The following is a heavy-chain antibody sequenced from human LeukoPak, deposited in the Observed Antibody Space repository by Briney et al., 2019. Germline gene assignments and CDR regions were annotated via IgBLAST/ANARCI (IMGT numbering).Heavy chain of an antibody. V-gene: IGHV3-30*02. D-gene: IGHD2-21*02. J-gene: IGHJ4*02. Sequence: GGSLRLSCAASGFTFSSYGMHWVRQAPGKGLEWVAFIRYDGSNKYYANSVKGRFTISRDSSKNTLYLQMNSLRAEDTAVYYCAKVFEAYCGGDCYPLDYWGQGTLVTVSS. CDR2: IRYDGSNK. CDR3: AKVFEAYCGGDCYPLDY. CDR1: GFTFSSYG.